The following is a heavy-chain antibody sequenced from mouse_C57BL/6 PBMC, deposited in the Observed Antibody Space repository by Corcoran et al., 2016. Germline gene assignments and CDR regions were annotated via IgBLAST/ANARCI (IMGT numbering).Heavy chain of an antibody. CDR1: GYTFTDYY. Sequence: EVQLQQSGPELVKPGASVKISCKASGYTFTDYYMNWVKQSHGKSLEWIGDINPNNGGTSYNQKFKGKDTLTVDKSSSTAYMELRSLTSEDSAVYYCAIPHDYYCIDYWGQGTSVIVSS. J-gene: IGHJ4*01. CDR3: AIPHDYYCIDY. CDR2: INPNNGGT. V-gene: IGHV1-26*01.